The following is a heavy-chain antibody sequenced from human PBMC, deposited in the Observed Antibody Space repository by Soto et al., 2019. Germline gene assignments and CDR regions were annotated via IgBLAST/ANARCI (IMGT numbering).Heavy chain of an antibody. Sequence: SETLSLTCTVSGGSISSSSYYWGWIRQPPGKGLEWIGSIYYSGSTYYNPSLKSRVTISVDTSKNQFSLKLSSVTAADTAVYYCARENYDSSGYYYDYWGQGTLVT. J-gene: IGHJ4*02. V-gene: IGHV4-39*07. CDR2: IYYSGST. D-gene: IGHD3-22*01. CDR1: GGSISSSSYY. CDR3: ARENYDSSGYYYDY.